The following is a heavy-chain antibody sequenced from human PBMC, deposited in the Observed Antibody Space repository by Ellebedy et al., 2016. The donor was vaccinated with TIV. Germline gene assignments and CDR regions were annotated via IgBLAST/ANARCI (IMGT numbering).Heavy chain of an antibody. J-gene: IGHJ4*02. CDR3: ARDGGSYSDFDY. V-gene: IGHV1-18*01. CDR2: ISAYNGDT. CDR1: GYTFTSYV. Sequence: AASVKVSCKASGYTFTSYVITWVRQAPGQGLEWMGWISAYNGDTNYAQKFQGWVTMTRDTSISTAYMELSRLRSDDTAVYYCARDGGSYSDFDYWGQGTLVIVSS. D-gene: IGHD1-26*01.